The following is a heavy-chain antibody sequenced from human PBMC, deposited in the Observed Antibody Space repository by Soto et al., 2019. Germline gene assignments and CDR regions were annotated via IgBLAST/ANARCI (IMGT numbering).Heavy chain of an antibody. CDR2: LNTDGTTA. Sequence: EVQLVESGGPLVQPGGSLRLSCAASGFTFSRFWMHWVRQPPGKGLMWVSRLNTDGTTAAYADSVKGRFTLSRDNAKNTLYLLMNSLRAEDTAVYYCAREAMATSTFDYWGQGSLVTVSS. V-gene: IGHV3-74*01. CDR1: GFTFSRFW. CDR3: AREAMATSTFDY. J-gene: IGHJ4*02. D-gene: IGHD5-12*01.